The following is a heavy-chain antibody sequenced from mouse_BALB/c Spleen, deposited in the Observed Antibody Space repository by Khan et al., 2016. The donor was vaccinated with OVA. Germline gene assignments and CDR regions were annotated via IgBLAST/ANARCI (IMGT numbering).Heavy chain of an antibody. J-gene: IGHJ2*01. D-gene: IGHD1-1*01. Sequence: QLEESGPGLVKPSQSLSLTCTVTGYSITSDYAWNWIRQFPGNKLEWMGYISYSGSTSYNPSLKSRISITRDTSKNQFFLQLNSVTTEDTATYYCARSDYYGYYFDYWGHGTTLTVSS. CDR1: GYSITSDYA. CDR2: ISYSGST. CDR3: ARSDYYGYYFDY. V-gene: IGHV3-2*02.